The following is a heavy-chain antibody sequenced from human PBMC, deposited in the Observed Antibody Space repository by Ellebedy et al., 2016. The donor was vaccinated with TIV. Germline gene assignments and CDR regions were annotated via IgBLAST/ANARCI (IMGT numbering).Heavy chain of an antibody. J-gene: IGHJ3*02. CDR3: ARVVWQQPVSYAFDI. CDR1: GGSFSAYY. D-gene: IGHD6-13*01. Sequence: MPSETLSLTCAVYGGSFSAYYWSWIRQPPGKGLEWIGYIYYSGSTNYNPSLKSRVTISVDTSKNQFSLKLRSVTAADTAVYYCARVVWQQPVSYAFDIWGQGTMVTVSS. CDR2: IYYSGST. V-gene: IGHV4-59*01.